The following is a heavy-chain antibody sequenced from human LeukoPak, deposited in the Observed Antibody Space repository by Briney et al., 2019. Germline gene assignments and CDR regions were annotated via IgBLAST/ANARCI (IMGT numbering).Heavy chain of an antibody. CDR2: INADGTIT. CDR3: VRLAVTDTNY. CDR1: GFTFNTYY. V-gene: IGHV3-74*01. J-gene: IGHJ4*02. Sequence: GGSQRLSCVASGFTFNTYYMHWVRQAPGERLVWVSFINADGTITKYADSVKGRFTISRDNAKSTVYLQMNGLRVEDTAMYYCVRLAVTDTNYWGQGSLVTVSS. D-gene: IGHD2-21*02.